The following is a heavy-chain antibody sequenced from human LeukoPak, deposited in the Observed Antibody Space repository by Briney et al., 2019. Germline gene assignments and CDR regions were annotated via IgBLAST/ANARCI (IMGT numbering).Heavy chain of an antibody. D-gene: IGHD3-22*01. CDR1: GFTFSTSW. V-gene: IGHV3-7*03. CDR3: ARTKDYYDSSGYYFDY. J-gene: IGHJ4*02. CDR2: IKADGSGK. Sequence: GGSLRLSCVASGFTFSTSWMTWVRQAPGMGLERVANIKADGSGKYYVDSVRGRFSISRDNAKNSLYLQMNSLRAEDTAVYYCARTKDYYDSSGYYFDYWGQGTLVTVSS.